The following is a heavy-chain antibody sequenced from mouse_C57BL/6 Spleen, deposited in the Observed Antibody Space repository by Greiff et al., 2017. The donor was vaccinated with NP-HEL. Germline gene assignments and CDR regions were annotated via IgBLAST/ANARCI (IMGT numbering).Heavy chain of an antibody. Sequence: EVQLQQSGAELVRPGASVKLSCTASGFNIKDDYMHWVKQRPEQGLEWIGWIDPENGDTEYASKFQGKATITADTSSNTAYLQRSSLTSEDTAVYYCTTRDYGSSYHYWGQGTTLTVSS. CDR1: GFNIKDDY. CDR2: IDPENGDT. CDR3: TTRDYGSSYHY. D-gene: IGHD1-1*01. J-gene: IGHJ2*01. V-gene: IGHV14-4*01.